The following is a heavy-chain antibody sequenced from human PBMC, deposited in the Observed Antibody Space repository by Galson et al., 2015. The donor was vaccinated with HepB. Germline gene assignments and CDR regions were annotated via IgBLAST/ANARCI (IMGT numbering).Heavy chain of an antibody. CDR1: GYTFTSYG. V-gene: IGHV1-18*01. CDR2: ISAYNGNT. D-gene: IGHD3-22*01. CDR3: AREGYYYDSSGYQARFAVDY. J-gene: IGHJ4*02. Sequence: SVKVSCKASGYTFTSYGISWVRQAPGQGLEWMGWISAYNGNTNYAQKLQGRVTMTTDTSTSTAYMELRSLRSDDTAVYYCAREGYYYDSSGYQARFAVDYWGQGTLVTVSS.